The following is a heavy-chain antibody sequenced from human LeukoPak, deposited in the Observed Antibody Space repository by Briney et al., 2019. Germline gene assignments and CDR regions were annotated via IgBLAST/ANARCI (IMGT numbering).Heavy chain of an antibody. CDR3: ARVGSGWYVDY. Sequence: GGSLRLSCAASGFSFSDYYMSWIRQAPGKGLEWVSYISSRGGTVYYADSVKGRFTISRDNAKNSLYLQMNSLGAEDTAVYYCARVGSGWYVDYWGQGTLVTVSS. V-gene: IGHV3-11*04. CDR2: ISSRGGTV. D-gene: IGHD6-19*01. J-gene: IGHJ4*02. CDR1: GFSFSDYY.